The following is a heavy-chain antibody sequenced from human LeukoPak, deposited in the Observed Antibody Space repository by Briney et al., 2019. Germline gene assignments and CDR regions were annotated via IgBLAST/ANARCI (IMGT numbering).Heavy chain of an antibody. CDR2: IYSGGST. Sequence: RLSXXXXGXTXXSXYMXWVRQAPGKGLEWVSVIYSGGSTYYADSVKGRFTISRDNSKSTLYLQMNSLRVEDTAVYYCARGPSYSSGFGNWGQGTLVTVSS. D-gene: IGHD6-19*01. V-gene: IGHV3-53*01. CDR1: GXTXXSXY. J-gene: IGHJ4*02. CDR3: ARGPSYSSGFGN.